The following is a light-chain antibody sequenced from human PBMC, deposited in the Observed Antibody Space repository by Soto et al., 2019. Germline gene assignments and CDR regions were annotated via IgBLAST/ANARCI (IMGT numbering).Light chain of an antibody. CDR1: QSISNN. Sequence: EIVMTQSPATLSVSPGERATLSCRAGQSISNNLAWYQQKPGQAPRLLIYGASTRATGIPARFTGSGSGTEFPLTTSSLQSEDFEVYSCQQFTNWPGTFGKGTKV. CDR2: GAS. V-gene: IGKV3-15*01. CDR3: QQFTNWPGT. J-gene: IGKJ1*01.